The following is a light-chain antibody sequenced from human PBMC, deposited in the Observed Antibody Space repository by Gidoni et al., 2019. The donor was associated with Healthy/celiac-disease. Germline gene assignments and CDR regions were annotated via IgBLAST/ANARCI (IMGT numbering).Light chain of an antibody. CDR1: SSNIGAGYD. CDR3: QSYDSSLSGSRV. CDR2: GNS. Sequence: QSVLTQPPSVSGAPGQRVTISCTGSSSNIGAGYDVHWYQQLPGTAPKLLIYGNSNRPSGVPDRFSGSKSGTSASLAIPGLQAEDEADYYCQSYDSSLSGSRVFGGGTKLTPL. V-gene: IGLV1-40*01. J-gene: IGLJ2*01.